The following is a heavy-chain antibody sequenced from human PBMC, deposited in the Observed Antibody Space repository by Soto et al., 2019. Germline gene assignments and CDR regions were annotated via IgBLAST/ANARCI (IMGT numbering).Heavy chain of an antibody. D-gene: IGHD3-22*01. CDR1: GGTFSSYA. CDR3: ARDRSPPHYYDISGYEGGSRFDY. CDR2: IIPIFGTA. J-gene: IGHJ4*02. Sequence: QVQLVQSGAEVKKPGSSVKVSCKASGGTFSSYAISWVRQAPGQGLEWMGGIIPIFGTANYAQKFQGRVTIPADESTITAYMELSSLRSEDTAVYYCARDRSPPHYYDISGYEGGSRFDYWGQGTLVTVSS. V-gene: IGHV1-69*12.